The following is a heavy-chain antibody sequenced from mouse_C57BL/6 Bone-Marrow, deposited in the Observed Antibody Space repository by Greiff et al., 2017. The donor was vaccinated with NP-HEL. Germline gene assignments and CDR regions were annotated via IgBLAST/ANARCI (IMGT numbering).Heavy chain of an antibody. CDR3: AREGGLYYGNFYFDY. V-gene: IGHV1-26*01. Sequence: VQLQQSGPELVKPGASVKISCKASGYTFTDYYMNWVKQSHGKSLEWIGDINPNNGGTSYNQKFKGKATLTVDKSSSTAYMELRSLTSEDSAVYYCAREGGLYYGNFYFDYWGQGTTLTVSS. D-gene: IGHD2-1*01. J-gene: IGHJ2*01. CDR2: INPNNGGT. CDR1: GYTFTDYY.